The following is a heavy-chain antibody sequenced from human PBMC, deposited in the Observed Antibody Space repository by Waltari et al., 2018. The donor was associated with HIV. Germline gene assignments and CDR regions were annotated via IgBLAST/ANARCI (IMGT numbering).Heavy chain of an antibody. J-gene: IGHJ1*01. Sequence: QVHLIQSAFDMKRPGASVTIACKVSGYSLRDLSMQWVRQGPGHRLEWMGGFDPKNGKPVYSQRFWGRVSLAEDTSEDTAYLELNRLTSDDTAVYYCVTLYKQSPLYSNFWGQGTLVTVSP. V-gene: IGHV1-24*01. CDR3: VTLYKQSPLYSNF. CDR1: GYSLRDLS. D-gene: IGHD2-15*01. CDR2: FDPKNGKP.